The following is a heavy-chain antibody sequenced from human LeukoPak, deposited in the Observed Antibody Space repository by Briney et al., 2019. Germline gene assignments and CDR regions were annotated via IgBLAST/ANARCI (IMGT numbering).Heavy chain of an antibody. J-gene: IGHJ4*02. CDR2: INSAGDTT. D-gene: IGHD2-15*01. V-gene: IGHV3-23*01. Sequence: GGSLRLSCAASGFTFNTYAMSWVRQAPGKGLEWVSTINSAGDTTYYADSVKGWFTISRDNSKNTLFLQMSGLRVEDTAIYYCAKIGSVVVPAAVGGHYWGQGTLVTVSS. CDR3: AKIGSVVVPAAVGGHY. CDR1: GFTFNTYA.